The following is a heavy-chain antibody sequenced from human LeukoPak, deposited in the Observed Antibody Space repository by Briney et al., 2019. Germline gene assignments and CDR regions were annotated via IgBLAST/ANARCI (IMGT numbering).Heavy chain of an antibody. V-gene: IGHV4-34*12. CDR2: IIHSGST. D-gene: IGHD3-10*01. J-gene: IGHJ4*02. CDR3: ARHGDYYGSGSRY. CDR1: GGSFSGYY. Sequence: SETLSLTCAVYGGSFSGYYWSWIRQPPGKGLEWIGEIIHSGSTNYNPSLKSRVTISVDTSKNQFSLKLSSVTAADTAVYYCARHGDYYGSGSRYWGQGTLVTVSS.